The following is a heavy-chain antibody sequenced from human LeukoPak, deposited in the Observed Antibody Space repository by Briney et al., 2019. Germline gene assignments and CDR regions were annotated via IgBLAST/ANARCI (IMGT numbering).Heavy chain of an antibody. CDR2: IYYSGSA. CDR1: GGSISSSGYY. J-gene: IGHJ4*02. V-gene: IGHV4-39*02. Sequence: SETLSLTCTVSGGSISSSGYYWTWIRQPPGKGLVWIGSIYYSGSAYYNPSLESRVTIFVDTSKNHFSLKPTSVTAADTAVYYCARWYSGSYHYCGQGTLVTVSS. D-gene: IGHD1-26*01. CDR3: ARWYSGSYHY.